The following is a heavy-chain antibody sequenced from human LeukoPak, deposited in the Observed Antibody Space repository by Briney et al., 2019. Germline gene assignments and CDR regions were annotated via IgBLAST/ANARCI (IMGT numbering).Heavy chain of an antibody. V-gene: IGHV1-2*02. CDR3: ARGGLLWFGEGGYYFDY. D-gene: IGHD3-10*01. CDR1: GYTFTGYY. J-gene: IGHJ4*02. Sequence: GASVKVSCKASGYTFTGYYMHWVRQAPGQGLEWMGWINPNSGGTNYAQKFQGRVTMTRDTSISTAYMELSRLRSDHRAVYYCARGGLLWFGEGGYYFDYWGQGTLVTVSS. CDR2: INPNSGGT.